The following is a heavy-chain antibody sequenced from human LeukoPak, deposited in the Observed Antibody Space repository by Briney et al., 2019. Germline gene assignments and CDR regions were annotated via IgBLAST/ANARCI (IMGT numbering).Heavy chain of an antibody. D-gene: IGHD2-2*01. Sequence: GGSLRLSCAASGFTFSTYGMGWVRQAPGKGLEWVSSIRSTGGSAYYADSAKGRFTISRDNSKNTLYLQRNTLRAEDTAVYYCAKGRGDCTGISCPTPFDYWGQGTLVTVSS. CDR3: AKGRGDCTGISCPTPFDY. CDR1: GFTFSTYG. CDR2: IRSTGGSA. V-gene: IGHV3-23*01. J-gene: IGHJ4*02.